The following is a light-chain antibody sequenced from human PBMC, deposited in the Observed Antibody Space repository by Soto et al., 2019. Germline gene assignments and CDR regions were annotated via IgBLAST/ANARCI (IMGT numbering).Light chain of an antibody. V-gene: IGKV3-20*01. J-gene: IGKJ4*01. CDR2: GAS. CDR3: QQYGSSPLT. CDR1: QSVGTF. Sequence: EVVLTQSPATLSLSPRARATLSCRASQSVGTFLSWYQQKPGQAPRLLIYGASSRATGIPDRFSGSGSGTDFTLTISRLEPEDFAVYYCQQYGSSPLTFGGGTKVEIK.